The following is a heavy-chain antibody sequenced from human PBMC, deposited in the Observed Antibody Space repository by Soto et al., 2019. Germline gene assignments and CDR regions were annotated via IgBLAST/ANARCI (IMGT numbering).Heavy chain of an antibody. CDR2: INPNTGAT. J-gene: IGHJ5*02. CDR1: RYIFTAYF. Sequence: QVQLVQSGAVVKKPGASVQVSCKAPRYIFTAYFMHWVRQAPGQGLEWMGWINPNTGATHYGLSFEGRVTMTRETSISTAYMELSSLRSDDTAVYYCASHDPGARFDPWGQGTLVIVAS. D-gene: IGHD1-1*01. V-gene: IGHV1-2*02. CDR3: ASHDPGARFDP.